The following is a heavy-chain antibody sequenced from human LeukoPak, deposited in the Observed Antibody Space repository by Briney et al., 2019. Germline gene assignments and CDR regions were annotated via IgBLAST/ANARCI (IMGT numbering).Heavy chain of an antibody. J-gene: IGHJ5*02. CDR3: ARAAIVVVPAAAGWFDP. V-gene: IGHV4-34*01. D-gene: IGHD2-2*01. Sequence: PSETLSLTCAVYGGSFSGYYWSWIRQPPGKGLEWVGEINHSGSTNYNPSLKRRVTISVDTSKNQFSLKLSSVTAADTAVYYCARAAIVVVPAAAGWFDPWGQGTLVTVSS. CDR1: GGSFSGYY. CDR2: INHSGST.